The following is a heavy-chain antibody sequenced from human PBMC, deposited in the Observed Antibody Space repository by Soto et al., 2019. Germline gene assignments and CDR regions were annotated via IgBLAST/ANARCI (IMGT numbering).Heavy chain of an antibody. D-gene: IGHD3-10*01. J-gene: IGHJ5*02. Sequence: SRVTISVDTSNNQFSLKLSSVTAADTAMYYCARGRRITLVLRVINWFDRWGQGTLVTVSS. V-gene: IGHV4-34*01. CDR3: ARGRRITLVLRVINWFDR.